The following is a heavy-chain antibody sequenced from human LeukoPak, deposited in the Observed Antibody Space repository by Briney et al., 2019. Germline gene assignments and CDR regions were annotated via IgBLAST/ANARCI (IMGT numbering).Heavy chain of an antibody. CDR1: GFTFSRHG. D-gene: IGHD1-14*01. V-gene: IGHV3-30*18. CDR3: AKDVPGSWAPDY. Sequence: PGGSLRLSCAPSGFTFSRHGMHWVRQVPGKGLEWVASISQDGSSKYYADSVKGRFTISRDNSKNTLYLQMISLRGEDTAVYYCAKDVPGSWAPDYWGQGTLVTVSS. CDR2: ISQDGSSK. J-gene: IGHJ4*02.